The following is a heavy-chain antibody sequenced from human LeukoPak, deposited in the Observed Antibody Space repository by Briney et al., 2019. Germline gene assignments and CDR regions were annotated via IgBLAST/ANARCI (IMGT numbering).Heavy chain of an antibody. Sequence: SQTLSLTCAVSGASISTGGYSWSWIRQPPGKGLEWIGYIYHSVTTNYNPSLKRRVTISVNRSKNQFSQRLSSVAAADTAVYYCARDRKYFDYWGQGTLVTVSS. CDR3: ARDRKYFDY. CDR1: GASISTGGYS. V-gene: IGHV4-30-2*01. CDR2: IYHSVTT. J-gene: IGHJ4*02.